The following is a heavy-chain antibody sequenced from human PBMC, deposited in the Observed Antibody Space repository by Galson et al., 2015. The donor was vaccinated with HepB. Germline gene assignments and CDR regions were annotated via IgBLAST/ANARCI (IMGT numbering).Heavy chain of an antibody. CDR3: GGYDSSGYAPRRDAFDI. J-gene: IGHJ3*02. D-gene: IGHD3-22*01. CDR1: GGTFSSYA. V-gene: IGHV1-69*13. CDR2: IIPIFGTA. Sequence: SVKVSCKASGGTFSSYAISWVRQAPGQGLEWMGGIIPIFGTANYAQKFQGRVTITADESTSTAYMELSSLRSEDTAVYYCGGYDSSGYAPRRDAFDIWGQGTMVTVSS.